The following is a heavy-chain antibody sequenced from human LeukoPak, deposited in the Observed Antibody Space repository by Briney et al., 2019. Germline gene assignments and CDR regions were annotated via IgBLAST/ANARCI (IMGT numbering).Heavy chain of an antibody. D-gene: IGHD1-1*01. Sequence: GASVTVSFTASGYTFTIYDISWVRQATGQGLEWMGWMSPNSGNTGYAQKFQGRVIITRNTSISTAYMELSSLRSEDTAVYYCARGRHNNCWGQGTMVTVSS. V-gene: IGHV1-8*01. CDR3: ARGRHNNC. CDR1: GYTFTIYD. CDR2: MSPNSGNT. J-gene: IGHJ3*01.